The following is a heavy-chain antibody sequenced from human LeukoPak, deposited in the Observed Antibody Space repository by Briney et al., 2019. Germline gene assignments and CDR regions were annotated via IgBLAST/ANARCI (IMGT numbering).Heavy chain of an antibody. CDR1: GYTFTGYY. J-gene: IGHJ5*02. D-gene: IGHD2-15*01. CDR3: ARDEYCSGGSCYSDDRGRWFDP. CDR2: INPNSGGT. V-gene: IGHV1-2*02. Sequence: ASVKVSCKASGYTFTGYYIHWVRQAPGQGLEWMGWINPNSGGTNYAQKFQGRVTMTRDTSISTAYMDLSRLRSDDTAVYYRARDEYCSGGSCYSDDRGRWFDPWGQGTLVTVSS.